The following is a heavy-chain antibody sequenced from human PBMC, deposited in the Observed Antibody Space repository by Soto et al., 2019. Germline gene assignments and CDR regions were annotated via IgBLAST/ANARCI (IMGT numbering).Heavy chain of an antibody. CDR1: GGSLSTYF. Sequence: SETLSLTCTVSGGSLSTYFWTWVRQPPGKRLEWIGCIDYSGSTIYNPSLKSRLTISIDTSKNQFSLNLKSVTAADTAVYYCARARRSSGRMDAADIWGQGTMVTVSS. CDR2: IDYSGST. J-gene: IGHJ3*02. V-gene: IGHV4-59*01. CDR3: ARARRSSGRMDAADI. D-gene: IGHD2-15*01.